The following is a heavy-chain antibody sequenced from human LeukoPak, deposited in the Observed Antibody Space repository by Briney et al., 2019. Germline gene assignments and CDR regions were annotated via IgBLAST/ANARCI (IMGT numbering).Heavy chain of an antibody. CDR1: GFTFSSYD. CDR3: ARQLPGNYYYYYGMDV. V-gene: IGHV3-13*04. Sequence: GGSLRLSCAASGFTFSSYDMHWVRQATGKGLEWVSAIGTAGDTYYPGSVKGRFTIARENAKNSLYLQMNSLRAGDTAVYYCARQLPGNYYYYYGMDVWGQGTTVTVSS. CDR2: IGTAGDT. D-gene: IGHD2-2*01. J-gene: IGHJ6*02.